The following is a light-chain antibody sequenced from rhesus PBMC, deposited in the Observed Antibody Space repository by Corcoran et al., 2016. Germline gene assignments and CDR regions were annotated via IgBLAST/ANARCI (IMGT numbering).Light chain of an antibody. V-gene: IGKV1-21*01. CDR1: QGISGW. Sequence: DIQMTQSPSSLSASAGDRVTIPCRASQGISGWLAWYQQKPGKAPKLLFYKASSLQSGVPSRFSGSGSGTDFTLTISDLQPEDFATYYCHPYSSAPFSFGQGSKVEIQ. J-gene: IGKJ2*01. CDR3: HPYSSAPFS. CDR2: KAS.